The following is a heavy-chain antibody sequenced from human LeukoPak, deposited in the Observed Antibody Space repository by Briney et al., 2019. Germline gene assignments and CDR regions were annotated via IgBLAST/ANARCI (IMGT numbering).Heavy chain of an antibody. Sequence: SETLSLTCAVSGYSISSGYYWGWIRQPPGKGLEWIGSIYYSGSTYYNPSHKSRVTISVDTSKNQFSLKLSSVTAADTAVYYCARVATTTNPPQRPFDYWGQGTLVTVSS. CDR2: IYYSGST. V-gene: IGHV4-38-2*01. CDR3: ARVATTTNPPQRPFDY. D-gene: IGHD5-12*01. CDR1: GYSISSGYY. J-gene: IGHJ4*02.